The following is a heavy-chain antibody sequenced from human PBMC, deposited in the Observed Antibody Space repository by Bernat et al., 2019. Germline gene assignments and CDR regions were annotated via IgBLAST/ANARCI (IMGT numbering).Heavy chain of an antibody. CDR1: GFTFSSYG. V-gene: IGHV3-30*19. Sequence: QVQLVESGGGVVQPGRSLRLSCAASGFTFSSYGMHWVRQAPGKGLEWVAVISYDGSNKYYADSVKGRFTISRDNSKNTLYLQMNSLRAEDTAVYYCARDHSSGYYLSHFDYWGQGTLVTVSS. D-gene: IGHD3-22*01. J-gene: IGHJ4*02. CDR3: ARDHSSGYYLSHFDY. CDR2: ISYDGSNK.